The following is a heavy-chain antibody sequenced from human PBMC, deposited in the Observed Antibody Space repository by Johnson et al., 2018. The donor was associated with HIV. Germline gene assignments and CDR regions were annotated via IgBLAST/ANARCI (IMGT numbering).Heavy chain of an antibody. D-gene: IGHD1-26*01. CDR1: GFNFDDYG. CDR2: ISWNSGSI. J-gene: IGHJ3*02. CDR3: AKGLGWELLTHDAFDI. Sequence: VQMVESGGGVVRPGGSLRLSCAASGFNFDDYGMSWVRQAPGKGLEWVSGISWNSGSIGYADSVKGRFTISRDNAKNSLYLQMNSLRAEDTALYYCAKGLGWELLTHDAFDIWGQGTMVTVSS. V-gene: IGHV3-20*04.